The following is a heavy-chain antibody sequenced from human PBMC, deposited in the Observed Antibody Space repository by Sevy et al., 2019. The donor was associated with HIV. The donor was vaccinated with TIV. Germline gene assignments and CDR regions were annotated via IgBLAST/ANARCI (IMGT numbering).Heavy chain of an antibody. J-gene: IGHJ4*02. Sequence: GGSLRLSCVASGFTFSGSWMTWVRQAPGKGLERIAFINEDGSRLGYVDSVRGRFTISRENTKNSLYLHMNSLRAEDTAVYFCARDRAYSALDYWGQGTLVTVSS. CDR1: GFTFSGSW. CDR3: ARDRAYSALDY. CDR2: INEDGSRL. D-gene: IGHD5-18*01. V-gene: IGHV3-7*01.